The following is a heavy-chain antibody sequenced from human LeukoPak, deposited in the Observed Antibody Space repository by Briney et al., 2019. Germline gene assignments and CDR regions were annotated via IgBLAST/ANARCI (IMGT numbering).Heavy chain of an antibody. CDR1: GYTFTGYY. V-gene: IGHV1-2*02. J-gene: IGHJ5*02. CDR3: ARGYCSGGSCYSVENWFDP. D-gene: IGHD2-15*01. Sequence: ASVKVSCKASGYTFTGYYMHWVRQAPGQGLEWMGWINPNSGGTNYAQKFQGRVTMTSDTSISTAYMELSRLRSDDTAVYYCARGYCSGGSCYSVENWFDPWGQGTLVTVSP. CDR2: INPNSGGT.